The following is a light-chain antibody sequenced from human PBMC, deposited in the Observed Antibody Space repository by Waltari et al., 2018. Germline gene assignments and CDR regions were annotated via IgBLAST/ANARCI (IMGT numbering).Light chain of an antibody. J-gene: IGKJ2*01. CDR1: QPITNY. Sequence: DIHITQSPSSLSASVGDRVTITCRANQPITNYLHWYQHKPGIAPKLLISAASSLQSGVPSRFSGSGSATDVTLTISGLQHEDVATYYCQQSYSSPPYTFGQGTKLEIK. V-gene: IGKV1-39*01. CDR2: AAS. CDR3: QQSYSSPPYT.